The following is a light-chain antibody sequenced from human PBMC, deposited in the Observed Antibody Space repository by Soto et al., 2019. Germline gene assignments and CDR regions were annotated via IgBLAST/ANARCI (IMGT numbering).Light chain of an antibody. CDR3: HQYNNWPPT. V-gene: IGKV3-15*01. J-gene: IGKJ1*01. Sequence: EMVMTQSPATLSVSPGERATLSCRASQSVSRNLAWYQQKPGQTPRLLIYGASTRVTGIPARFSGSGSGTEFTLTISSLQSEDFAIYYSHQYNNWPPTFGRGTKVEIK. CDR2: GAS. CDR1: QSVSRN.